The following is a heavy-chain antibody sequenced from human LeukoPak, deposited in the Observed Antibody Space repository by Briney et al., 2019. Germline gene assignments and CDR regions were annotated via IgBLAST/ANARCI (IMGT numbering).Heavy chain of an antibody. CDR3: ASGDNDPLFDY. V-gene: IGHV4-31*03. Sequence: SETLSLTCTVSVRSIISARYYWSRIRQHPGKGLEWIGSIYYSGSTNYNPSLQGRVTISLDTSRNQFSLKLSSVTAADTAVYYCASGDNDPLFDYWGEGTLVTVSS. D-gene: IGHD1-1*01. CDR1: VRSIISARYY. J-gene: IGHJ4*02. CDR2: IYYSGST.